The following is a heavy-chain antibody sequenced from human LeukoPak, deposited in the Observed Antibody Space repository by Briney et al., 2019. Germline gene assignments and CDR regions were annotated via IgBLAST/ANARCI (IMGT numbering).Heavy chain of an antibody. V-gene: IGHV3-48*04. CDR3: ARIPRYSSSSFYYMDV. D-gene: IGHD6-13*01. J-gene: IGHJ6*03. Sequence: TGGSLRLSCAASGFTLSTYWMSWVRQAPGKGLEWVSYISSSGSTIYYADSVKGRFTISRDNAKNSLYLQMNSLRAEDTAVYYCARIPRYSSSSFYYMDVWGKGTTVTISS. CDR1: GFTLSTYW. CDR2: ISSSGSTI.